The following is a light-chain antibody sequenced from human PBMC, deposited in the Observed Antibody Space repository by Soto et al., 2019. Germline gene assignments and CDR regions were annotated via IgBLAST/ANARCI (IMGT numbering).Light chain of an antibody. CDR3: HHYGNSLWT. J-gene: IGKJ1*01. V-gene: IGKV3-20*01. CDR1: QAVTGTY. Sequence: IVLTQSPDTLSLSPGERATLSCRASQAVTGTYLAWYQHKPGQSPRLLIYGASNRATGIPDRFSGTGSGADFSLTISPVKPEDFAVYYCHHYGNSLWTFGQGTRVE. CDR2: GAS.